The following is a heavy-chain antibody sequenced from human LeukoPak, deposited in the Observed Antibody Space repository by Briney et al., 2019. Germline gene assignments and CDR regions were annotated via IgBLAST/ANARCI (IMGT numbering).Heavy chain of an antibody. Sequence: WGSLRLSCAASGFTFSSYGMSWVRQAPGKGLEGVSYISSIGITIYYADSGKGRFTISRDTDKTSLYLQMNSLRAEDTAVYYCAELGITMIGGVWGKGTTVTISS. J-gene: IGHJ6*04. CDR2: ISSIGITI. D-gene: IGHD3-10*02. CDR1: GFTFSSYG. V-gene: IGHV3-48*04. CDR3: AELGITMIGGV.